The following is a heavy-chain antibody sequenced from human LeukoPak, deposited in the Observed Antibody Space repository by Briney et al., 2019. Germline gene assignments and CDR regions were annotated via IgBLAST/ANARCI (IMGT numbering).Heavy chain of an antibody. Sequence: ASVKVSCKAFGYTFTSNYMHWVRQAPGQGPEWMGVISPSGGSTTYAQKFQGRVTLTRDTSISTAYMELSRLRSDDTAVYYCARDRQGYYYGSGSYWDYYYYYMDVWGKGTTVTISS. D-gene: IGHD3-10*01. CDR3: ARDRQGYYYGSGSYWDYYYYYMDV. V-gene: IGHV1-46*01. CDR1: GYTFTSNY. J-gene: IGHJ6*03. CDR2: ISPSGGST.